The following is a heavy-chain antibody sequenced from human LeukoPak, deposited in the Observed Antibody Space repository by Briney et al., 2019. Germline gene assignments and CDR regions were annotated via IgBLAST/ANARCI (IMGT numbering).Heavy chain of an antibody. CDR2: INPNSGGT. J-gene: IGHJ4*02. CDR1: GYTFTGYY. CDR3: ARMGISSGYYPFDY. V-gene: IGHV1-2*02. Sequence: ASVKVSCKASGYTFTGYYMHWVRQAPGQGLEWMGWINPNSGGTNYAQKFQGRVTMTRDTSISTAYMELSRLRSDDTAVYHCARMGISSGYYPFDYWGQGTLVTVSS. D-gene: IGHD3-22*01.